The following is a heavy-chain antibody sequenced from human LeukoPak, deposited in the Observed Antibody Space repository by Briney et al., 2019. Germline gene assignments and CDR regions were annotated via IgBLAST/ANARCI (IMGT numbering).Heavy chain of an antibody. V-gene: IGHV3-20*04. J-gene: IGHJ5*02. CDR2: INWNGGST. D-gene: IGHD4-23*01. CDR1: GFTFDDYC. Sequence: GGSLRLSCAASGFTFDDYCLSWVRQAPGKGLEWVSGINWNGGSTGYADSVKGRFTISRDNAKNSLYLQMNSLRAEDTALYYCARSRDYGGSFNWFDPWGQGTLVTVSS. CDR3: ARSRDYGGSFNWFDP.